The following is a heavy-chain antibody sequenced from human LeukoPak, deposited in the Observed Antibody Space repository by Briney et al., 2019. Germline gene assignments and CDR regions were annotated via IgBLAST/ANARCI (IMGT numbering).Heavy chain of an antibody. Sequence: GGSLRLSCAASGFTFSTYWMHWVRQAPGKGLVWVSRINGDGSTTNHADSVKGRFTVSRDNAKNTLYLQMNSLRAEDTAVYYCARGGVMVRGVIITRYYYGMDVWGQGTTVTVSS. CDR3: ARGGVMVRGVIITRYYYGMDV. CDR1: GFTFSTYW. V-gene: IGHV3-74*01. CDR2: INGDGSTT. D-gene: IGHD3-10*01. J-gene: IGHJ6*02.